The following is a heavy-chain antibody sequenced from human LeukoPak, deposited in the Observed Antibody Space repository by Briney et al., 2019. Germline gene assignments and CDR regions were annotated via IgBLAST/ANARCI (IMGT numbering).Heavy chain of an antibody. Sequence: PGGSLRLSCAASGFTFSSYAMHWVRQAPGKGLEGVAVISYDGSNKYYADSVKGRFTISRDNSKNTLYLQMNSLRAEDTAVYYCAREAYGDYYGMDVWGQGTTVTVSS. V-gene: IGHV3-30-3*01. CDR2: ISYDGSNK. CDR3: AREAYGDYYGMDV. CDR1: GFTFSSYA. D-gene: IGHD4-17*01. J-gene: IGHJ6*02.